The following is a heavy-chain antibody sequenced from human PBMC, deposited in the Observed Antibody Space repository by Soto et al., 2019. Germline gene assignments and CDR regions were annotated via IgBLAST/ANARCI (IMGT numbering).Heavy chain of an antibody. CDR1: GFTFSSYA. D-gene: IGHD3-10*01. Sequence: PGGSLRLSCAASGFTFSSYAMHWVRQAPGKGLEWVAVISYDGSNKYYADSVKGRFTISRDNSKNTLYLQMNSLRAEDTAVYYCARGYGSGSYYTFLNYWGQGTLVTVSS. J-gene: IGHJ4*02. CDR2: ISYDGSNK. V-gene: IGHV3-30-3*01. CDR3: ARGYGSGSYYTFLNY.